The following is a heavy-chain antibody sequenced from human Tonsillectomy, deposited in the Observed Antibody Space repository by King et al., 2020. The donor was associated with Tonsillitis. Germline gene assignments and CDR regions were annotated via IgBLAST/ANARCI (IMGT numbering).Heavy chain of an antibody. V-gene: IGHV3-9*01. CDR2: ISWNGASV. CDR3: AKDSAPNYYFYYMDV. CDR1: GFSFDDYA. J-gene: IGHJ6*03. Sequence: VQLVESGGGLVQPGRSLRLSCAASGFSFDDYAMHWVRQDPGKGLEWVAGISWNGASVGYADSVRGRFTISRDNAKKSLHLQMNSLRAADTALYYCAKDSAPNYYFYYMDVWGKGTTVTVSS.